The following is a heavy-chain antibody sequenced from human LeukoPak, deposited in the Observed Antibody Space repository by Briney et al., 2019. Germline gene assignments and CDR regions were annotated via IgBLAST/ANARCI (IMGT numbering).Heavy chain of an antibody. CDR2: ISWNSGSI. J-gene: IGHJ6*02. Sequence: TGGSLRLSCAASGFTFDDYAMHWVRQAPGKGLEWVSGISWNSGSIGYADSVKGRFTISRDNAKNSLYLQMNSLRTEDTALYYCAETFGLRYYYYGMDVWGQGGTVTVSS. V-gene: IGHV3-9*01. CDR3: AETFGLRYYYYGMDV. CDR1: GFTFDDYA. D-gene: IGHD3/OR15-3a*01.